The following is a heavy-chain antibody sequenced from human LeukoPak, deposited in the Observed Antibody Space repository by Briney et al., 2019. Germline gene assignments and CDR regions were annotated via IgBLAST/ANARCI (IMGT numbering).Heavy chain of an antibody. J-gene: IGHJ4*02. V-gene: IGHV3-7*01. D-gene: IGHD3-10*01. CDR3: ARAPEGSGSSYYFDY. CDR2: INRDRGEK. Sequence: GGSLRLSCAASGFTFSSYWMSWVRQAPGKGLEWVANINRDRGEKYHVDSVKGRFTISRDNAKNSLYLQMNSLRTEDTAIYYCARAPEGSGSSYYFDYWGQGILVTVSS. CDR1: GFTFSSYW.